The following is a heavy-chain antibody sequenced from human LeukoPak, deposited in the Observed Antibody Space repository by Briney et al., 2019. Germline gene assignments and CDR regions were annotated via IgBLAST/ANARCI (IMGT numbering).Heavy chain of an antibody. D-gene: IGHD2-8*01. V-gene: IGHV4-59*08. CDR3: ASHGRMVIMSKFSTGIDQ. CDR1: DGSISNYL. J-gene: IGHJ4*02. CDR2: IYYTGMT. Sequence: SETLSLTCTVPDGSISNYLWSWIRQPPGKGLEWIGYIYYTGMTNSNPSLKSRVTISMDTSKNQFSLNLRSVTAADTAIYYCASHGRMVIMSKFSTGIDQWGQGTLVTVSS.